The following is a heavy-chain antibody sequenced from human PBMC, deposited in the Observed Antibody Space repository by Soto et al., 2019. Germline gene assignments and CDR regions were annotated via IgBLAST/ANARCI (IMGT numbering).Heavy chain of an antibody. CDR1: GGTFSSYA. CDR3: ARDPNSYGYAYYGMDV. J-gene: IGHJ6*02. Sequence: SVKVSCKASGGTFSSYAISWVRQAPGQGLEWMGGIIPIFGTANYAQKFQGRVTIAADESTSTAYMELSSLRSEDTAVYYCARDPNSYGYAYYGMDVWGQGTTVTVSS. D-gene: IGHD5-18*01. CDR2: IIPIFGTA. V-gene: IGHV1-69*13.